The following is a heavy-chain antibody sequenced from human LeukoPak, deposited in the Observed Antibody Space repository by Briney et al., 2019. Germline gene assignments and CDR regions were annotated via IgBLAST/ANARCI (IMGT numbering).Heavy chain of an antibody. CDR3: ARDDGSRIFDY. D-gene: IGHD2-2*03. CDR2: ISYDGSNK. CDR1: GFTISTYW. V-gene: IGHV3-30-3*01. Sequence: PGGSLRLSCTASGFTISTYWMSWVRQAPGKGLEWVAVISYDGSNKYYADSVKGRFTISRDNSKNTLYLQMNSLRAEDTAVYYCARDDGSRIFDYWGQGTLVTVSS. J-gene: IGHJ4*02.